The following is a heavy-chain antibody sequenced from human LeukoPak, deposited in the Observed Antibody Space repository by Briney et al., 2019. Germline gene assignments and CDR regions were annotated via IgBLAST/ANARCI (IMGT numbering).Heavy chain of an antibody. V-gene: IGHV1-18*01. CDR3: ARGYSSSWYSYYYYMDV. CDR1: GYTFTSYG. CDR2: ISAYNGNT. D-gene: IGHD6-13*01. J-gene: IGHJ6*03. Sequence: ASVKVSFKASGYTFTSYGSSWVRQAPGQGREWMGWISAYNGNTNYAQKLQGRVTITTDTSTSTAYMELRSLRSDDTAVYYCARGYSSSWYSYYYYMDVWGKGTTVTISS.